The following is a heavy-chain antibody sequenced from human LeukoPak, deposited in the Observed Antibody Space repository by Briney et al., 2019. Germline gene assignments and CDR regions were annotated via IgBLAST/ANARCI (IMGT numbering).Heavy chain of an antibody. CDR3: ARTLYSSSSKTGNRFDP. J-gene: IGHJ5*02. CDR2: MYHSGST. Sequence: SETLSLTCAVSGYSISSGYYWGWIRQPPGKGLEWIGSMYHSGSTHYSPSLKSRVTISVDTSKNQFSLKLSSVTAADTAVYYCARTLYSSSSKTGNRFDPWGQGALVTVSS. V-gene: IGHV4-38-2*01. CDR1: GYSISSGYY. D-gene: IGHD6-6*01.